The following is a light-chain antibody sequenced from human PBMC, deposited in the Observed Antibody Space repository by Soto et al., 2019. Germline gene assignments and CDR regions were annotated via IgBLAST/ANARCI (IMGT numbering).Light chain of an antibody. CDR2: EVT. J-gene: IGLJ3*02. Sequence: QSALTQPASVSGSPGQSITISCTGTSSDVGVFNYVSWYQQHPGRVPKLLIYEVTHRPSGVSDRFSGSKSGNTASLTISMVRPEDESTYFCIAYATSSTWVFGGGTKLTVL. CDR1: SSDVGVFNY. CDR3: IAYATSSTWV. V-gene: IGLV2-14*03.